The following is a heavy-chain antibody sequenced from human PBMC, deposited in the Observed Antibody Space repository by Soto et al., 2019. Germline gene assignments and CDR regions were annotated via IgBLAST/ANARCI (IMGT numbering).Heavy chain of an antibody. V-gene: IGHV1-58*01. CDR3: ARSHYDILTGYTYYFDY. CDR2: IDAGNGNT. D-gene: IGHD3-9*01. J-gene: IGHJ4*02. CDR1: GFTFTSSA. Sequence: GASVKVSCKASGFTFTSSAVQWVRQARGQRLEWIGWIDAGNGNTNYAQKFQERVTITRDISTSTAYMELSSLRSEDTAVYYCARSHYDILTGYTYYFDYWGQGTLVTVSS.